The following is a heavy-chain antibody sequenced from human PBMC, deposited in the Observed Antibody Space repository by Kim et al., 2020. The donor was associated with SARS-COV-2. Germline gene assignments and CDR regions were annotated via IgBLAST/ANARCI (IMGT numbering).Heavy chain of an antibody. D-gene: IGHD6-13*01. CDR1: GFTFTSSA. J-gene: IGHJ5*02. CDR2: IVVGSGNT. Sequence: SVKVSCKASGFTFTSSAVQWVRQARGQRLEWIGWIVVGSGNTNYAQKFQERVTITRDMSTSTAYMELSSLRSEDTAVYYCAAETRIAAAASHPWCQGTLVTVSS. CDR3: AAETRIAAAASHP. V-gene: IGHV1-58*01.